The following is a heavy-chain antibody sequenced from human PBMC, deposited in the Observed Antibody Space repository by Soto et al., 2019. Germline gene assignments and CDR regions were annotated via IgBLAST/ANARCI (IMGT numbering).Heavy chain of an antibody. V-gene: IGHV4-34*01. CDR1: GGSFSGYY. D-gene: IGHD3-22*01. CDR2: INHSGST. J-gene: IGHJ6*02. CDR3: ARFQGGYSYYYYYYGMDV. Sequence: SETLTLTCAVYGGSFSGYYWSWIRQPPGKGLEWIGEINHSGSTNYNPSLKSRVTISVDTSKNQFSLKLSSVTAADTAVYYCARFQGGYSYYYYYYGMDVWGQGTTVTVSS.